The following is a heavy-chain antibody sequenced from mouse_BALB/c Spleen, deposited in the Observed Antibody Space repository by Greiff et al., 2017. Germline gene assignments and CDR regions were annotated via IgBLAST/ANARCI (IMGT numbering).Heavy chain of an antibody. D-gene: IGHD3-1*01. CDR2: ISDGGSYT. J-gene: IGHJ4*01. CDR1: GFTFSDYY. V-gene: IGHV5-4*02. Sequence: EVKVVESGGGLVKPGGSLKLSCAASGFTFSDYYMYWVRQTPEKRLEWVATISDGGSYTYYPDSVKGRFTISRDNAKNNLYLQMSSLKSEDTAMYYCARVGTWAMDYWGQGTSVTVSS. CDR3: ARVGTWAMDY.